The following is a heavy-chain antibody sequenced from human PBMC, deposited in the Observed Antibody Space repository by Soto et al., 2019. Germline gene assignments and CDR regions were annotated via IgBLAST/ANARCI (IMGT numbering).Heavy chain of an antibody. D-gene: IGHD2-21*02. V-gene: IGHV4-39*01. CDR1: GGSISSRSYY. CDR2: IYYSGST. CDR3: ARRPAYCGGDCPIDAFDI. J-gene: IGHJ3*02. Sequence: SETMSVTCTVAGGSISSRSYYWGWIRQPPGKGLEWIGSIYYSGSTYYNPSLKSRVTISVDTSKNQFSLKLSSVTAADTAVYYCARRPAYCGGDCPIDAFDIWGQGTMVTVSS.